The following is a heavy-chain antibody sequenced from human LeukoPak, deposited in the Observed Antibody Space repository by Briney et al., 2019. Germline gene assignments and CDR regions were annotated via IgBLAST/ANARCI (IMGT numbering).Heavy chain of an antibody. V-gene: IGHV3-11*06. D-gene: IGHD6-13*01. CDR1: GFTFSDYY. CDR3: ARRLVIAAAGTGYFDY. J-gene: IGHJ4*02. CDR2: ISSSSSYI. Sequence: GGSLRLSCAASGFTFSDYYMSWIRQAPGKGLEWVSSISSSSSYIYYADSVKGRFTISRDNAKNSLYLQMNSLRAEDTAVYYCARRLVIAAAGTGYFDYWGQGTLVTVSS.